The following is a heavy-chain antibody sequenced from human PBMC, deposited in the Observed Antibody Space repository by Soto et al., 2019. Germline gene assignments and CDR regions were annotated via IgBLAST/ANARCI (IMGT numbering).Heavy chain of an antibody. CDR3: ARGNAPGGYDPPDAFDI. J-gene: IGHJ3*02. CDR1: GGSISSSSW. CDR2: IYHSGST. V-gene: IGHV4-4*02. D-gene: IGHD5-12*01. Sequence: WETLSLTGPVSGGSISSSSWWRCVSQPPGKGLEWIGEIYHSGSTNYNPSLKSRVTISVDKSRNQFSLKLSSVTAADTAVYYCARGNAPGGYDPPDAFDIWGQRRMVTGS.